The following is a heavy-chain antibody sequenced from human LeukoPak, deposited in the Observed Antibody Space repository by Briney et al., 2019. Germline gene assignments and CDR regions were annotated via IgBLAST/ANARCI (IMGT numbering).Heavy chain of an antibody. J-gene: IGHJ4*02. D-gene: IGHD4-11*01. V-gene: IGHV4-61*02. Sequence: PPQTLSLTCTVSGGSISSGSYYWSWIRQPAGKGLEWIGRIYTSGSTNYNPSLKSRVTISVDTSKNQFSLKLSSVTAADTAVYYCARDLLPYSTYAVWGQGTLVTVSS. CDR2: IYTSGST. CDR3: ARDLLPYSTYAV. CDR1: GGSISSGSYY.